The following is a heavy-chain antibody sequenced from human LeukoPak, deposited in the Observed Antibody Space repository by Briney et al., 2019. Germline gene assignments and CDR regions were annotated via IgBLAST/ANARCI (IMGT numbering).Heavy chain of an antibody. Sequence: PSETLSLTCTVSGGSISSSSYYWGWIRQPPGKGLEWIGSIYYSGSTYYNPSLKSRVTISVDTSKNQFSLKLSSVTAADTAVYYCVGAPNYYDSSGYYYRVDFDYWGQGTLVTVSS. J-gene: IGHJ4*02. D-gene: IGHD3-22*01. CDR2: IYYSGST. CDR3: VGAPNYYDSSGYYYRVDFDY. V-gene: IGHV4-39*01. CDR1: GGSISSSSYY.